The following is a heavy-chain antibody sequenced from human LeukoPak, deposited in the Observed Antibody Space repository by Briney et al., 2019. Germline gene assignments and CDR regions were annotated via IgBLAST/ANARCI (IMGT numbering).Heavy chain of an antibody. CDR3: ARATVSVAYAYDI. Sequence: PGGSLGLPCAVSGFIFSDFDVHWVRQVTGKGLEWVSAIGTTGDTYYPGSAKGRFTISRENAKNSLYLQMNSLRAEDTAVYYCARATVSVAYAYDIWGQGTMVTVSS. CDR2: IGTTGDT. CDR1: GFIFSDFD. D-gene: IGHD5-12*01. V-gene: IGHV3-13*04. J-gene: IGHJ3*02.